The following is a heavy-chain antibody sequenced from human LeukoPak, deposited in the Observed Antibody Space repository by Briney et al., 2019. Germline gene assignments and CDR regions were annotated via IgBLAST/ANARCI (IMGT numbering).Heavy chain of an antibody. CDR3: ARITMVRGVTLFDY. Sequence: GESLKISCKGSGYSFTSYWIGWVRQMPGRGLEWMGIIYPGDSDTRYSPPFQGQVTISADKSISTAYLQWSSLKASDTAMYYCARITMVRGVTLFDYWGQGTLVTVSS. J-gene: IGHJ4*02. V-gene: IGHV5-51*01. CDR1: GYSFTSYW. CDR2: IYPGDSDT. D-gene: IGHD3-10*01.